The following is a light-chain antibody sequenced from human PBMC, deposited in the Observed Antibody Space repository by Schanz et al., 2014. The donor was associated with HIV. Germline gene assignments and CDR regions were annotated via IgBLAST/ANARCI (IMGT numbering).Light chain of an antibody. CDR1: SSNIGAGFD. V-gene: IGLV1-40*01. CDR2: GDN. Sequence: QSVLTQPPSLSGAPGQWVTVSCSGGSSNIGAGFDIHWSQQLPGTAPKLLIYGDNSRPSGVPDRFSGSKSGTSASLAISGLQSEDETDYYCAGWDDSLNAWVFGGGTKLTVL. CDR3: AGWDDSLNAWV. J-gene: IGLJ3*02.